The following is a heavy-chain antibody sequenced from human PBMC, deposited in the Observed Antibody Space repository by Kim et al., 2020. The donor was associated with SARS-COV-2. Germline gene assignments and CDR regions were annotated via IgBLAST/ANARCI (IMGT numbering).Heavy chain of an antibody. J-gene: IGHJ5*01. Sequence: GGSLRHSCAASGFTFSSYAMSWVRQAPGKGLEWVSAISGSGGSTYYADSVKGRFTISRDNSKNTLYLQMNSLRAEDTAVYYCAKVYYDIWTEHWFDSWGQGTLVTVSS. V-gene: IGHV3-23*01. D-gene: IGHD3-9*01. CDR1: GFTFSSYA. CDR3: AKVYYDIWTEHWFDS. CDR2: ISGSGGST.